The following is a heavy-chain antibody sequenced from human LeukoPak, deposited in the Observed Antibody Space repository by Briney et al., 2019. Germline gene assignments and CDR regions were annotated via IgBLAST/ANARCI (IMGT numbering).Heavy chain of an antibody. CDR1: GGSISSSSYY. V-gene: IGHV4-39*01. J-gene: IGHJ4*02. CDR2: IYYSGST. D-gene: IGHD6-19*01. Sequence: SETLSLTCTVSGGSISSSSYYWGWIRQPPGKGLEWIGSIYYSGSTYYNPSLKSRVTVSVDTSKNQFSLKLSSVTAADTAVYYCARLKGFSSGWYVLEPHFDYWGQGTLVTVSS. CDR3: ARLKGFSSGWYVLEPHFDY.